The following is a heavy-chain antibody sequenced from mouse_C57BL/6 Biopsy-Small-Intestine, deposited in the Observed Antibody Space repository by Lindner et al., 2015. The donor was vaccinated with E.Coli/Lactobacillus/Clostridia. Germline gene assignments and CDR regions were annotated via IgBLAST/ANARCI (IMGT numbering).Heavy chain of an antibody. Sequence: VQLQESGAELVKPGASVKISCKASGYAFSSYWMNWVKQRPGKGLEWIGQIYPGGYDINYNGKFKGKATLTADKSSSTAYMQLSSLTSEDSAVYFCVRGERGDFDYWGQGTTLTVSS. V-gene: IGHV1-80*01. J-gene: IGHJ2*01. CDR3: VRGERGDFDY. CDR2: IYPGGYDI. CDR1: GYAFSSYW.